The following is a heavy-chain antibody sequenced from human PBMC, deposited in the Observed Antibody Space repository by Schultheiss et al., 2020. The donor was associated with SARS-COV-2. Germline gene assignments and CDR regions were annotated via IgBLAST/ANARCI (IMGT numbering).Heavy chain of an antibody. V-gene: IGHV4-31*03. CDR3: ARSTKNYDSSGYQTDYFDY. J-gene: IGHJ4*02. Sequence: SCTVSGGSISSGGYYWSWIRQHPGKGLEWIGYIYYSGSTYYNPSLKSRVTISVDTSKNQFSLKLSSVTAADTAVYYCARSTKNYDSSGYQTDYFDYWGQGTLVTVSS. CDR1: GGSISSGGYY. CDR2: IYYSGST. D-gene: IGHD3-22*01.